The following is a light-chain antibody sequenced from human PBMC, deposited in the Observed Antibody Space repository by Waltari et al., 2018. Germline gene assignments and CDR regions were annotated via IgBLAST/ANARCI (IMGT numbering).Light chain of an antibody. CDR2: EVT. V-gene: IGLV2-8*01. CDR3: SSHAGSNNFV. Sequence: QSALTQPPSASGSPGQSVTIPCTGTSGDVADHNFVPWYPQPPGKAPQLIIYEVTERPSGVPDRFSGSKSGNTASLTVSGLQAEDEADYFCSSHAGSNNFVFGSGTKVSVL. J-gene: IGLJ1*01. CDR1: SGDVADHNF.